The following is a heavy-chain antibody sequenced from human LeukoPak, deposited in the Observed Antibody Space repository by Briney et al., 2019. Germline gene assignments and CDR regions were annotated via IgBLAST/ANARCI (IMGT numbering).Heavy chain of an antibody. CDR1: GFPFSGYW. D-gene: IGHD4-17*01. Sequence: GGSLRLSCAASGFPFSGYWMDWVRQAPGKGMEWVANIKQDGNEKYYADSVKGRFAISRDNARNSLYLQMNSLRVEDTAVYYCAKDPDGDRFFDYWGQGTLVTVSS. J-gene: IGHJ4*02. CDR3: AKDPDGDRFFDY. CDR2: IKQDGNEK. V-gene: IGHV3-7*01.